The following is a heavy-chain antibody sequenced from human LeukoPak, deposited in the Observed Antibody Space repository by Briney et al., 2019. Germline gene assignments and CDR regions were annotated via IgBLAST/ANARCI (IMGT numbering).Heavy chain of an antibody. CDR1: GDSSSSFD. V-gene: IGHV4-59*01. D-gene: IGHD3-9*01. Sequence: SETLSLTCSVSGDSSSSFDWHWIRQPPGKGLEWIGYIFHTGSTNYNPSLERRVTMSVDTSKNQFSLHLTSVTAADTAVYYCAKVPGRYLDFLWYFDLWGRGTLVTVSS. CDR3: AKVPGRYLDFLWYFDL. J-gene: IGHJ2*01. CDR2: IFHTGST.